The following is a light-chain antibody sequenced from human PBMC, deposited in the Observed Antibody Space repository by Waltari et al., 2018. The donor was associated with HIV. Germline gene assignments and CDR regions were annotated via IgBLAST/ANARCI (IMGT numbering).Light chain of an antibody. CDR1: RSNIGSNI. CDR3: AAWDDSLKGVA. CDR2: AND. Sequence: QSVLTQPPSASGTPGQRVTIPCSGSRSNIGSNIVNWYQQLPGTAPKHLIYANDQRTSWVPDRFSGSKSGTSASLAISGLQSEDEADYFCAAWDDSLKGVAFGGGTKLTVL. J-gene: IGLJ2*01. V-gene: IGLV1-44*01.